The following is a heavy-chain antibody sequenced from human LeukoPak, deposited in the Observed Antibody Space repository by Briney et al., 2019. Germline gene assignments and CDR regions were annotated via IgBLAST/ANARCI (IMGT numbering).Heavy chain of an antibody. V-gene: IGHV3-53*01. J-gene: IGHJ4*02. CDR1: GFTVSSNY. CDR2: IYSGGST. CDR3: AKDLAAGYGPPFDY. D-gene: IGHD1-1*01. Sequence: GGSLRLSCAASGFTVSSNYMSWVRQAPGKGLEWVSVIYSGGSTYYADSVKGRFTISRDNSKNTLYLQMNSLRAEDTAVYYCAKDLAAGYGPPFDYWGQGTLVTVSS.